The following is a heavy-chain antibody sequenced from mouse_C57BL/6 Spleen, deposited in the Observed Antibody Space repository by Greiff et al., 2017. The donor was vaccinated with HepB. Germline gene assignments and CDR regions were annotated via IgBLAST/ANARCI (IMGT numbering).Heavy chain of an antibody. CDR2: IDPEDGDT. CDR3: TTGGYDYDGAWFAY. J-gene: IGHJ3*01. CDR1: GFNIKDYY. V-gene: IGHV14-1*01. D-gene: IGHD2-4*01. Sequence: EVQLQQSGAELVRPGASVKLSCTASGFNIKDYYMHWVKQRPEQGLEWIGRIDPEDGDTEYAPKFQGKATMTADTSSNTAYLQLSSLTSEDTAVYYCTTGGYDYDGAWFAYWGQGTLVTVSA.